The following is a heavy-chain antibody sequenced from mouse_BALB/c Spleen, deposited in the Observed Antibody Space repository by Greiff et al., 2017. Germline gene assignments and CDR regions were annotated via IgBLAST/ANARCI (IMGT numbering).Heavy chain of an antibody. J-gene: IGHJ4*01. CDR1: GFSLTSYG. CDR3: ARGGPLYAMDY. CDR2: IWAGGST. V-gene: IGHV2-9*02. Sequence: LQESGPGLVAPSQSLSITCTVSGFSLTSYGVHWVRQPPGKGLEWLGVIWAGGSTNYNSALMSRLSISKDNSKSQVFLKMNSLQTDDTAMYYCARGGPLYAMDYWGQGTSVTVSS.